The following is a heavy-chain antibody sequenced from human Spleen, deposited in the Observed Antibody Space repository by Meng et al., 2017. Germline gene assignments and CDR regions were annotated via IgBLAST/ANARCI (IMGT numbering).Heavy chain of an antibody. CDR3: ARGSFSSGWGI. D-gene: IGHD6-19*01. J-gene: IGHJ4*02. Sequence: QVQLQESGPGLVKPSGTLSLTCAVSGGSISSSNWWTWVRQPPGKGLDWIGEMSHSGSTNYNPSLKSRVTISLDESKNQFSLKLNSVTAADTAIYYCARGSFSSGWGIWGQGTLVT. V-gene: IGHV4-4*02. CDR1: GGSISSSNW. CDR2: MSHSGST.